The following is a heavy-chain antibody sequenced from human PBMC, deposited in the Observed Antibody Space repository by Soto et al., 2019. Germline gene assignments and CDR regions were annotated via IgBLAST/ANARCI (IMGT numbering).Heavy chain of an antibody. CDR3: ATHQSPITKIFYWYFDL. Sequence: QAQLVQSGAEVKEPGASVKVSCKVCGYSLTELSMHWVRQAPGKGLEWMGGFDPEDGEIIYAQKFQGRVTMTEDTSTNTAYMELRSLKSEDTAVYYSATHQSPITKIFYWYFDLWGRGTLVTVSS. J-gene: IGHJ2*01. V-gene: IGHV1-24*01. CDR1: GYSLTELS. CDR2: FDPEDGEI. D-gene: IGHD3-22*01.